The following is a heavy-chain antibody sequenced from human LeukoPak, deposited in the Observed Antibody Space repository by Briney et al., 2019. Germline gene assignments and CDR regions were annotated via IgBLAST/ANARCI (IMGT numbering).Heavy chain of an antibody. J-gene: IGHJ5*02. CDR1: GYTFTSYG. Sequence: GASVKVSCKTSGYTFTSYGISWVRQAPGQGLEWMGWISAYNGNTNYAQKLQGRVTMTTDTSTSTAYMELRGLRSDDTAVYYCARLGYSSFGGDFGFDPWGQGTLVTVSS. D-gene: IGHD6-13*01. CDR2: ISAYNGNT. V-gene: IGHV1-18*01. CDR3: ARLGYSSFGGDFGFDP.